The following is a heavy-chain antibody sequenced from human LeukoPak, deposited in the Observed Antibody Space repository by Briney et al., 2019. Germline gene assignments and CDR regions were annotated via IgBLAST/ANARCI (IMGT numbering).Heavy chain of an antibody. CDR3: ARDRPKDYGDSY. CDR2: ISSSSSTI. D-gene: IGHD4-17*01. Sequence: GGTLRLSCAASGFTFSSYSMNWVRQAPAKGLEWVSYISSSSSTIYYADSVKGRFTISRDNAKNSLYLQMNSLRAEDTAVYYCARDRPKDYGDSYWGQGTLVTVSS. V-gene: IGHV3-48*04. CDR1: GFTFSSYS. J-gene: IGHJ4*02.